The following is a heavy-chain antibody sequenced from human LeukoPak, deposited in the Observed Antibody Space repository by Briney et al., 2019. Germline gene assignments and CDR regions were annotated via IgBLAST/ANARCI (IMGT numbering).Heavy chain of an antibody. J-gene: IGHJ6*02. CDR2: MIPIFGTA. D-gene: IGHD2-2*02. CDR3: ARDRHRYCSSTSCYNYYYYGMDV. Sequence: GASVKISCKASGGTFSSYAISWVRQAPGQGLEWMGGMIPIFGTANYAQKFQGRVTITADESTSTAYMELSSLRSEDTAVYYCARDRHRYCSSTSCYNYYYYGMDVWGQGTTVTFSS. V-gene: IGHV1-69*13. CDR1: GGTFSSYA.